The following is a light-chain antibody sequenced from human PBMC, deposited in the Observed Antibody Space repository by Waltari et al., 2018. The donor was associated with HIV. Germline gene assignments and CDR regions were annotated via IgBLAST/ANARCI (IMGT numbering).Light chain of an antibody. J-gene: IGLJ1*01. CDR2: SNN. CDR3: AAWDDSLNGHYV. CDR1: SSNIGSNT. Sequence: QSVLTQPPSASGTPGQRVTISCSGSSSNIGSNTVNWYQQLPGTAPKLLIYSNNRRPAGSPARFPGSNSGTSASLAISGLQSEDEADYYCAAWDDSLNGHYVFGTGTKVTVL. V-gene: IGLV1-44*01.